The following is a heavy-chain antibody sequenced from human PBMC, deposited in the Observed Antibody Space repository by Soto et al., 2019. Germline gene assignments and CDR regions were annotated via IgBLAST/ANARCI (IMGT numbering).Heavy chain of an antibody. CDR1: GYTFTGYY. D-gene: IGHD2-2*01. CDR2: INPNSGGT. V-gene: IGHV1-2*02. Sequence: RASVKVSCKASGYTFTGYYMHWVRQAPGQGLEWMGWINPNSGGTNYAQKFQGRVTMTRDTSISTAYMELSRLRSDDTAVYYCASPKNYQLRNYYYYYGMDVWGQGTTVTVSS. CDR3: ASPKNYQLRNYYYYYGMDV. J-gene: IGHJ6*02.